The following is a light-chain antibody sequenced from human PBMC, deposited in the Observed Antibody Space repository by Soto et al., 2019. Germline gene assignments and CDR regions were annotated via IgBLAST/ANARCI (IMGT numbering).Light chain of an antibody. Sequence: EIVLTQSPGTLSLSPGERATLSCRASQSVSSGSLAWYQHKPGQAPRLLIYGASSRATGIPERFSGSGSGTYFTLTISRLEPEDFAVYYCQQYGSSFTFGPGTKVDIK. CDR2: GAS. J-gene: IGKJ3*01. CDR1: QSVSSGS. CDR3: QQYGSSFT. V-gene: IGKV3-20*01.